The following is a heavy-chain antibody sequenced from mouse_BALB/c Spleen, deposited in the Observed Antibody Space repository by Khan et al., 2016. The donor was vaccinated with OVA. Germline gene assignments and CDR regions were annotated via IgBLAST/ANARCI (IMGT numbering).Heavy chain of an antibody. V-gene: IGHV2-6-2*01. CDR3: ARHQFPLSMDS. J-gene: IGHJ4*01. Sequence: VQLQESGPDLVAPSQSLSITCTVSGFSLTSYAIHWVRQPPGKGLEWLVVIWSDGRTTYNSALKSRLSISKDNSKSQVVLKLNSLQTDDTAIYCCARHQFPLSMDSWGQGTSVTVST. CDR2: IWSDGRT. CDR1: GFSLTSYA.